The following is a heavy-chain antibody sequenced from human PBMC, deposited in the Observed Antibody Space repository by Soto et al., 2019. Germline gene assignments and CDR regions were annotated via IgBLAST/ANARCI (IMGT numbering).Heavy chain of an antibody. V-gene: IGHV4-59*01. D-gene: IGHD3-9*01. CDR1: GGSISSYY. CDR3: ARGGGYDILTGYAPFDP. Sequence: PSETLSLTCAVSGGSISSYYWSWIRQSPVKGLEWIGYVYNSGSTNYNPSLKSRVTMSVDTSSNQFSLRLSSVTAADAAVYYCARGGGYDILTGYAPFDPWGQGTLVTVSS. CDR2: VYNSGST. J-gene: IGHJ5*02.